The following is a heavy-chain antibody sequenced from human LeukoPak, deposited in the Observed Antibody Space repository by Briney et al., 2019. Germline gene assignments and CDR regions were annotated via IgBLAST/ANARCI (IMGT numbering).Heavy chain of an antibody. CDR2: IIPIFGTA. D-gene: IGHD6-19*01. V-gene: IGHV1-69*13. CDR1: GGTFSSYA. J-gene: IGHJ4*02. CDR3: AREQWLVRGSYFDY. Sequence: SVKVSCKASGGTFSSYAISWVRQAPGQGLEWMGGIIPIFGTANYAQKFQGRVTITADESTSTAYMELSSLRSEDTAVYYCAREQWLVRGSYFDYWGRGTLVTVSS.